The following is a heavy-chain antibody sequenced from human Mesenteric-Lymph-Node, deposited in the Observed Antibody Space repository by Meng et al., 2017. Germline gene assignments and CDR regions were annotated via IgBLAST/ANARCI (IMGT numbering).Heavy chain of an antibody. J-gene: IGHJ5*02. CDR3: ARASYGSGSPLGESWFDP. CDR1: GGSISSGGYY. Sequence: QGQLPESGPGLVKPSQTLSLTCTVSGGSISSGGYYWSWIRQHPGKGLEWIGYIHSSGSTYYNPSLRSRLTISVDTSKNQFSLKLSSVTAADTAVYYCARASYGSGSPLGESWFDPWGQGTLVTVSS. CDR2: IHSSGST. V-gene: IGHV4-31*03. D-gene: IGHD3-10*01.